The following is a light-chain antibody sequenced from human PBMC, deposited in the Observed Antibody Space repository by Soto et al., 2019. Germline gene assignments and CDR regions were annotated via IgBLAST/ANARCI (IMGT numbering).Light chain of an antibody. CDR2: SAS. J-gene: IGKJ1*01. CDR1: QSVSSA. CDR3: QQYNNWPRT. Sequence: EIVMTQSPATLSVSPGERATLSCRASQSVSSALAWYHQKPGQAPRLLIYSASTRATGIPARFSGSGSGTEFTLTINSLQSEDFAVYYCQQYNNWPRTFGQGTKVEIK. V-gene: IGKV3-15*01.